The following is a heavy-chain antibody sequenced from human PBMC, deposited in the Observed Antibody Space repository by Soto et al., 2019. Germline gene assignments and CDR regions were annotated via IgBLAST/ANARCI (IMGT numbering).Heavy chain of an antibody. D-gene: IGHD6-19*01. J-gene: IGHJ4*02. CDR3: SRGLWQWLFDY. Sequence: QVQLVQSGAEVKKPGASVMVPCRAFGYTFTSHSMHWVRQAPGQGLEWMGMIDPSGGATTYAQKFQGRVTITRDTSTTTVYMELSSLRPEDTAVYSCSRGLWQWLFDYWGQGTLVTVSS. V-gene: IGHV1-46*03. CDR2: IDPSGGAT. CDR1: GYTFTSHS.